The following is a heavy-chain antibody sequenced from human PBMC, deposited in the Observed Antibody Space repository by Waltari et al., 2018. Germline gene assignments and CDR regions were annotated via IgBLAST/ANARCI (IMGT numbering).Heavy chain of an antibody. J-gene: IGHJ6*03. Sequence: QVQLVQSGAEVKKPGSSVKVSCKASEGTVSSYAISWVQKAPGQGLEWMGGIIPIFGTANYAQKFQGRVTITTDESTSTAYMELSSLRSEDTAVYYCASRASMALSYYMDVWGKGTTVTVSS. CDR1: EGTVSSYA. CDR2: IIPIFGTA. V-gene: IGHV1-69*05. D-gene: IGHD2-2*01. CDR3: ASRASMALSYYMDV.